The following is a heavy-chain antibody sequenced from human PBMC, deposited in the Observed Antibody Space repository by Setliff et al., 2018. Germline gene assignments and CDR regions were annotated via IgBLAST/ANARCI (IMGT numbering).Heavy chain of an antibody. D-gene: IGHD2-8*01. V-gene: IGHV4-4*02. Sequence: SETLSLTCALSGGSITDRNWWNWVRQPPGKGLGWIGEMYHSGNTYYNPSLKSRVTISMDTSKNQFSLKLTSVTAADTAVYYCARDRQYCTSLSCLNSYFYYYAMDFWGQGTTVTVSS. CDR2: MYHSGNT. CDR3: ARDRQYCTSLSCLNSYFYYYAMDF. CDR1: GGSITDRNW. J-gene: IGHJ6*02.